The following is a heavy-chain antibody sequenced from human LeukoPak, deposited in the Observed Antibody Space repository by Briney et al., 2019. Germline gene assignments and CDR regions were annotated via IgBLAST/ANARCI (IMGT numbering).Heavy chain of an antibody. CDR2: INPNSGGT. D-gene: IGHD3-10*01. V-gene: IGHV1-2*02. CDR3: ARTYGSGSYIRY. J-gene: IGHJ4*02. CDR1: GYTFTGYY. Sequence: ASVKVSCKASGYTFTGYYMHWVRQTPGQGLEWMGWINPNSGGTNYALKFHGRVTMTRDTSISTAYMELSRLRSDDTAVYYSARTYGSGSYIRYWGQGTLVTVSS.